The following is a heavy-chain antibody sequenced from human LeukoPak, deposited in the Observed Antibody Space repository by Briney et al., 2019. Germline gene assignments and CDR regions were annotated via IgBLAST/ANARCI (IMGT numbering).Heavy chain of an antibody. CDR2: LSGSGGDT. CDR3: AKGAPSTSSIFDF. CDR1: GFTFGHTA. V-gene: IGHV3-23*01. Sequence: GGSLRVSCVASGFTFGHTAMAWVRQAPGKRLEWVSALSGSGGDTFYADSVKGRFTISRDNSKNTLYLQLSSLRPDDTAVYYCAKGAPSTSSIFDFWGPGTLVTVSS. D-gene: IGHD6-6*01. J-gene: IGHJ4*02.